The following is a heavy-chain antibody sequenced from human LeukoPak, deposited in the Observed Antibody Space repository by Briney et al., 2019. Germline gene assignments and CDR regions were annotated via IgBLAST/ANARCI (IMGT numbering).Heavy chain of an antibody. CDR3: ARSHYYGSGSYYNAGNAFDI. J-gene: IGHJ3*02. V-gene: IGHV5-51*01. D-gene: IGHD3-10*01. CDR1: GYSFTSYW. CDR2: IYPGDPDT. Sequence: GESLKISCKGSGYSFTSYWIGWVRQMPGKGLEWMGIIYPGDPDTRYSPSFQGQVTISADKSISTAYLQWSSLKASDTAMYYCARSHYYGSGSYYNAGNAFDIWGQGTMVTVSS.